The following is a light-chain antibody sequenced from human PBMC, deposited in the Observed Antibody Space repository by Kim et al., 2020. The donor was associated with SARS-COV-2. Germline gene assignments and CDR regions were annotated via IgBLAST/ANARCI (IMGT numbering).Light chain of an antibody. CDR2: MNS. Sequence: SVALGQTARITCGGNNIGSKNVNWYQQQPGQAPLLVIYMNSNRPSGIPERFSGSDSGNTATLTIIRAQAGDEADYYCQVWDSGAVIFGGGTQLTVL. V-gene: IGLV3-9*01. J-gene: IGLJ2*01. CDR3: QVWDSGAVI. CDR1: NIGSKN.